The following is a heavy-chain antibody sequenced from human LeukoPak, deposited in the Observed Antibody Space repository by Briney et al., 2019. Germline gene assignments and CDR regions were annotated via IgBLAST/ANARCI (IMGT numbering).Heavy chain of an antibody. CDR1: GGSFSGYY. CDR2: INHSGST. Sequence: SETLSLTCAVSGGSFSGYYWSWIRQPPGKGLEWIGEINHSGSTNYNPSLKSRVTISVDTSKNQFSLKLSSVTAADTAVYYCANYYYGSGSFDYWGQGTLVTVSS. D-gene: IGHD3-10*01. V-gene: IGHV4-34*01. CDR3: ANYYYGSGSFDY. J-gene: IGHJ4*02.